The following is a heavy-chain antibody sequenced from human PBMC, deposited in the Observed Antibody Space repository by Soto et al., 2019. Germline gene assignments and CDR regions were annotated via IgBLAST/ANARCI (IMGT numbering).Heavy chain of an antibody. V-gene: IGHV1-18*01. J-gene: IGHJ5*02. CDR2: ISAYNGNT. D-gene: IGHD2-15*01. CDR1: GYTFTSYG. Sequence: GASVKVSCKASGYTFTSYGISWVRQAPGQGLEWMGWISAYNGNTNYAQKLQGRVTMTTDTSTSTAYMELRSLRSDDTAVYYCARVPDIVVVVAATHWFEPWGQGTLVTVSS. CDR3: ARVPDIVVVVAATHWFEP.